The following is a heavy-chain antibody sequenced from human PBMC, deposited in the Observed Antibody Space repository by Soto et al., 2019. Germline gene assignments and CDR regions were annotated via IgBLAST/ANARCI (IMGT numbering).Heavy chain of an antibody. D-gene: IGHD4-4*01. V-gene: IGHV3-33*01. Sequence: QVQLVESGGGVVQPGTSLRLSCAASGFVFSGYGFHWVRQAPGKGLEWVALIWFDGSKEYYSGAVKGRFTISRDNSKNTLYLQMNSLRVEDTALYYCARDRATVSRWIDGMDVWGQGTTVTVSS. CDR2: IWFDGSKE. J-gene: IGHJ6*02. CDR1: GFVFSGYG. CDR3: ARDRATVSRWIDGMDV.